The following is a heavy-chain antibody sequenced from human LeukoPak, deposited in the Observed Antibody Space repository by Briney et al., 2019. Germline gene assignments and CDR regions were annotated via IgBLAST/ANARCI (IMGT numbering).Heavy chain of an antibody. J-gene: IGHJ6*02. CDR3: AKGVDYGPYYYYSMDV. CDR2: ISGSGGST. D-gene: IGHD4-17*01. Sequence: GGSLRLSCAASGFTFSSYAMSWVRQAPGKGLEWVSAISGSGGSTYYADSVKGRFTISRDNSKNTLYLQMNSLRAEDTAVYYCAKGVDYGPYYYYSMDVWGQGTTVTVSS. V-gene: IGHV3-23*01. CDR1: GFTFSSYA.